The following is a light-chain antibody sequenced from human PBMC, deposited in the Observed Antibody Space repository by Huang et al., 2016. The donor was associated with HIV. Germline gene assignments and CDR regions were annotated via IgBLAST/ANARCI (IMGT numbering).Light chain of an antibody. V-gene: IGKV3-11*01. Sequence: EIVLTQSPDTLSLSPGERATLSCRASQSVSNYLAWYQQKPGQAPRRLIYEASNRATGIPDRFSGSGSGTDFTLTISSLEPEDFAVYYCQHRSDWPPITFGPGTKVDIK. J-gene: IGKJ3*01. CDR1: QSVSNY. CDR3: QHRSDWPPIT. CDR2: EAS.